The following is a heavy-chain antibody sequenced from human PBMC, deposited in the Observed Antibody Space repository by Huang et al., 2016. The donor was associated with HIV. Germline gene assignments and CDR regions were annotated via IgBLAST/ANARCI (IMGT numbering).Heavy chain of an antibody. J-gene: IGHJ4*02. CDR3: VKDQGHTFMVRYHFDF. CDR2: ISDDGSEK. D-gene: IGHD3-10*01. CDR1: GFTFSTYG. Sequence: QVQLVESGGGVVQPGRSLRLSCAASGFTFSTYGIHWVRQATGKGLEWVTVISDDGSEKDYADSVKGRFTSSRDNSNNTVYLQMNSLRADDTAVYYCVKDQGHTFMVRYHFDFWGQGTLVTVSS. V-gene: IGHV3-30*18.